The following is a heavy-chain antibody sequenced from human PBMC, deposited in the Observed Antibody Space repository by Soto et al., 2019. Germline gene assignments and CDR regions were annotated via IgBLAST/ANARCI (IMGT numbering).Heavy chain of an antibody. CDR2: ISAYNGST. Sequence: GASVKVSCKASGYTFTSYGISWVRQAPGQGLEWMGWISAYNGSTNYAQKLQGRVTMTTDTSTSTAYMELRSLRSDDTAVYYCARANRDFLSGQTYYYYGMDVWGQGTTVTVFS. CDR3: ARANRDFLSGQTYYYYGMDV. V-gene: IGHV1-18*01. D-gene: IGHD3-3*01. J-gene: IGHJ6*02. CDR1: GYTFTSYG.